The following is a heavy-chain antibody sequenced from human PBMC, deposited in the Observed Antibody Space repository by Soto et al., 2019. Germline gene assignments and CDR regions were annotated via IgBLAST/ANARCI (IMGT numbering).Heavy chain of an antibody. V-gene: IGHV3-23*01. D-gene: IGHD1-20*01. Sequence: EVQLLESGGGLVQPGGSLRLSCAASGFTFSSYAMSWVRQAPGKGLEWVSAISGSGGSTYYADSVKGRFTISRDNSKNTLYLQMNSLRAEDTAVYYCAIGITGTTSASNDYWGQGTLVTVSS. CDR2: ISGSGGST. CDR1: GFTFSSYA. J-gene: IGHJ4*02. CDR3: AIGITGTTSASNDY.